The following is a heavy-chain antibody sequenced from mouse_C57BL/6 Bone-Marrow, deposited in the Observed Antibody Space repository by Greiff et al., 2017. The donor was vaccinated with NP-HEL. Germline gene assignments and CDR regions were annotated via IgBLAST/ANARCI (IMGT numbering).Heavy chain of an antibody. CDR2: INPDSSTI. J-gene: IGHJ4*01. Sequence: EVKLVESGGGLVQPGGSLKLSCAASGIDFSRYWMSWVRRAPGKGLEWIGEINPDSSTINYAPSLKDKFIISRDNAKNTLYLQMSKVRSEDTALYYCAKKEYSKTSEGYLDYWGQGTSVTVSS. CDR1: GIDFSRYW. D-gene: IGHD2-5*01. V-gene: IGHV4-1*01. CDR3: AKKEYSKTSEGYLDY.